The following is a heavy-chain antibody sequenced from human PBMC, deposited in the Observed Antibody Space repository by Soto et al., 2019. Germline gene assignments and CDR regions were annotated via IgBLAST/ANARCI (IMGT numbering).Heavy chain of an antibody. D-gene: IGHD5-12*01. CDR3: AREGFSGYEALDY. Sequence: QVHLQESGPGLLKPSETLSLTCSVSGGPIRSYYLSWVRQAPGKGLEWIAYIAYTGITGYNPALRSRVTISGDTSQNLFSLKMTSVTAADTAVYYCAREGFSGYEALDYWGQGILVTVSS. J-gene: IGHJ4*02. CDR1: GGPIRSYY. CDR2: IAYTGIT. V-gene: IGHV4-59*01.